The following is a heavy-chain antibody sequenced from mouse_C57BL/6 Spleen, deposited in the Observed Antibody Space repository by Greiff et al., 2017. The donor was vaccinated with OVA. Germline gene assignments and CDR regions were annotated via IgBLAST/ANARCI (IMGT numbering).Heavy chain of an antibody. Sequence: VQLQQPGAELVRPGTSVKLSCKASGYTFTSYWMHWVKQRPGQGLEWIGVIDPSDSYTNYNQKFKGKATLTVDTSSSTAYMQLSSLTSEDSAVYYCARNGITTVVDYWGQGTTLTVSS. V-gene: IGHV1-59*01. CDR1: GYTFTSYW. D-gene: IGHD1-1*01. J-gene: IGHJ2*01. CDR2: IDPSDSYT. CDR3: ARNGITTVVDY.